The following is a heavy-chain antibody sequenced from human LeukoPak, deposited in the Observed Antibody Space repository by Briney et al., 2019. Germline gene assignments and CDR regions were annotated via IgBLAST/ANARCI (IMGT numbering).Heavy chain of an antibody. CDR2: IYYSGST. J-gene: IGHJ4*02. V-gene: IGHV4-59*01. D-gene: IGHD3-3*01. CDR3: ARDAYDFWSGYLDY. Sequence: SETLSLTCTVSGGSISSYYWSWIRKPPGKGLEWIGYIYYSGSTNYNPSLKSRVTISVDTSKNQFSLKLSSVTAADTAVYYCARDAYDFWSGYLDYWGQGTLVTVSS. CDR1: GGSISSYY.